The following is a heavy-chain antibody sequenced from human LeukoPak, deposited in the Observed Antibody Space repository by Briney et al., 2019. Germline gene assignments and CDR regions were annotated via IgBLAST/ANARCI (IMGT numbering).Heavy chain of an antibody. V-gene: IGHV3-48*01. CDR1: GFTFSRYS. CDR2: INEGSNNI. CDR3: ARDALTNGYNGNF. D-gene: IGHD5-24*01. J-gene: IGHJ4*02. Sequence: GGSLRLSCAASGFTFSRYSMNWIRQAPGKGLEGISYINEGSNNIFYADSVKGRFTTSRDNAKTSLHLQMNSLRVDNTAVYYCARDALTNGYNGNFWGQGTLVTVSS.